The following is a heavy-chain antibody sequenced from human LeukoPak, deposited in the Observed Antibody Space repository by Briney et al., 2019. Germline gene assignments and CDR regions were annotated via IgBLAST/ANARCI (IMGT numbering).Heavy chain of an antibody. CDR1: GYSSTNYW. CDR3: SRHGPVPATADGFDI. J-gene: IGHJ3*02. V-gene: IGHV5-51*01. D-gene: IGHD2-2*01. Sequence: GESLRISCKGSGYSSTNYWIGCLRQMPGKVLEWMAVIYPGDSDTRNSPSFQGHVTISADKSINTDYLQSRSLTASNTAMSAGSRHGPVPATADGFDIWGQGTMVTVSS. CDR2: IYPGDSDT.